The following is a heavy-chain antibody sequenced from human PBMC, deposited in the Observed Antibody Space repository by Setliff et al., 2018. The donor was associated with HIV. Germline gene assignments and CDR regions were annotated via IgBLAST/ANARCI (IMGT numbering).Heavy chain of an antibody. D-gene: IGHD2-21*01. CDR2: IYYSGST. J-gene: IGHJ3*02. CDR3: ARHPYVKDAFDI. V-gene: IGHV4-59*08. CDR1: GGSINTY. Sequence: SETLSLTCTVSGGSINTYWSWIRQPPGKGLEWIGYIYYSGSTNYNPSLKSRVTISVDTSKKQFSLKLISVTDADTAIYYCARHPYVKDAFDIWGQGTMVTVSS.